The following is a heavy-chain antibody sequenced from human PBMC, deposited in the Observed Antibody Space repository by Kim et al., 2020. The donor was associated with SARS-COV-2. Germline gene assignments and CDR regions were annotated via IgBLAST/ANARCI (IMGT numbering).Heavy chain of an antibody. Sequence: GGSLRLSCAASGFTFDDYAMHWVRQAPGKGLEWVSGISWNSGSIGYADSVKGRFTISRDNSKNSLYLQMNSLRAEDTALYYCAKDPRPTLIAVAGQMEFFDYWGQGTLVTVSS. V-gene: IGHV3-9*01. CDR3: AKDPRPTLIAVAGQMEFFDY. J-gene: IGHJ4*02. D-gene: IGHD6-19*01. CDR1: GFTFDDYA. CDR2: ISWNSGSI.